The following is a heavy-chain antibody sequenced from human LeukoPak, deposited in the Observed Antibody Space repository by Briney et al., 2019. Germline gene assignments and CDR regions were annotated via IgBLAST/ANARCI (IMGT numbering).Heavy chain of an antibody. Sequence: GGSLRLSCAASGFTFDDYGMSWVRHAPGKGLEWVSGINWNGGSTGYADSVKGRFTISRDNAKNSLYLQMNSLRAEDTALYHCARGGTYSPYCYYYGMDVWGQGTTVTVSS. CDR3: ARGGTYSPYCYYYGMDV. CDR1: GFTFDDYG. D-gene: IGHD1-1*01. J-gene: IGHJ6*02. V-gene: IGHV3-20*01. CDR2: INWNGGST.